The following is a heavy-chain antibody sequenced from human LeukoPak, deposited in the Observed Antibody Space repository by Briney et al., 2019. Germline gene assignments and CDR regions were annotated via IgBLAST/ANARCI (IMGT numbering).Heavy chain of an antibody. CDR1: GGTFSSYT. Sequence: SLKVSCKASGGTFSSYTISWVRQAPGQGLEWMGRTIPILGIANYAQKFQGRVTITADKSTSTAYMELSSLRSEDTAVYSCARDVDCTNGVCYTYWYFDLWGRGTLVTVSS. J-gene: IGHJ2*01. V-gene: IGHV1-69*04. CDR2: TIPILGIA. D-gene: IGHD2-8*01. CDR3: ARDVDCTNGVCYTYWYFDL.